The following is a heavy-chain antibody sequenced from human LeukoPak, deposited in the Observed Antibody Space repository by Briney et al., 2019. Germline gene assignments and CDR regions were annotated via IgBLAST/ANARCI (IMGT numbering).Heavy chain of an antibody. Sequence: GGSLRLSCEGSGFTFSNYWMGWVRQAPGKGLQWVANIKTDGSEKYYVDSVKGRFTISRDNAKNSLYLQMNSLRAEDTAVYYCARELTDSDAFDIWGQGTMVTVSS. CDR3: ARELTDSDAFDI. CDR2: IKTDGSEK. J-gene: IGHJ3*02. V-gene: IGHV3-7*01. CDR1: GFTFSNYW.